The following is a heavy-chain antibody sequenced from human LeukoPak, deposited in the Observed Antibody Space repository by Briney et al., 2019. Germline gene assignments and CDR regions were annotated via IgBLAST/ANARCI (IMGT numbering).Heavy chain of an antibody. CDR1: DDSITMYY. V-gene: IGHV4-59*01. J-gene: IGHJ6*03. CDR3: ARGRVSSSTWYSTYYYYFYMDV. D-gene: IGHD4-11*01. CDR2: VDHTGST. Sequence: SETLSLTCTVSDDSITMYYWTWIRQPPGKGLEWIGYVDHTGSTKFNPSLNGRVSISRDTSKNLCSLRLRSVTAADMAVYFCARGRVSSSTWYSTYYYYFYMDVWGKGTTVTVSS.